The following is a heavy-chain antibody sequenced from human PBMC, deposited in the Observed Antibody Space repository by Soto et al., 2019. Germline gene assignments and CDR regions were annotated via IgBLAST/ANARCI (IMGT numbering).Heavy chain of an antibody. V-gene: IGHV4-61*01. CDR2: VYYSGGT. D-gene: IGHD2-15*01. CDR1: GGSVSSGSYY. Sequence: PSETLSLTCSVSGGSVSSGSYYWSWIRQPPGKGLEWIGYVYYSGGTNYNPSLKSRVIMSVDTSKNQFSLKLSSVTAADAAVYYCARILRSTAVDYWGQGTLVTVSS. CDR3: ARILRSTAVDY. J-gene: IGHJ4*02.